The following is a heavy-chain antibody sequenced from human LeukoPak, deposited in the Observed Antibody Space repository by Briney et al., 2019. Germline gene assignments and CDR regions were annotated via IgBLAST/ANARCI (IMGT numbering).Heavy chain of an antibody. D-gene: IGHD2-2*01. CDR2: IYYSGST. J-gene: IGHJ3*02. CDR3: ARGVYHDAFDI. CDR1: GGSITNYY. V-gene: IGHV4-59*01. Sequence: SETLSLTCTVSGGSITNYYWTWIRQPPGKGLEWIGYIYYSGSTNYNPSLKSRVTISVDTSKNQFSLKLSSVTAADTAVYYCARGVYHDAFDIWGQGTMVTVSS.